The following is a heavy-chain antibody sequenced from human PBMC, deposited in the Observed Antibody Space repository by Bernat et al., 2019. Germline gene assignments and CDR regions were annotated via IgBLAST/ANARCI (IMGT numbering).Heavy chain of an antibody. Sequence: EVQLVESGGGLVQPGGSLRLSCAASGFTVSSNYMSWVRQAPGKGLEWVSVIYSGGSTYYADSVKGRFTISRDKSKNTLYLQMNSLRAEDTAVYYCARSRYSSSWPGDYWGQGTLVTVSS. CDR1: GFTVSSNY. CDR2: IYSGGST. CDR3: ARSRYSSSWPGDY. V-gene: IGHV3-66*01. J-gene: IGHJ4*02. D-gene: IGHD6-13*01.